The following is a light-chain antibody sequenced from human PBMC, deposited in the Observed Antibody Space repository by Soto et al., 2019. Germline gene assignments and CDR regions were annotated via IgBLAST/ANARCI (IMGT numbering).Light chain of an antibody. CDR3: QQSYSFFLT. CDR2: TTS. CDR1: QSISSY. V-gene: IGKV1-39*01. Sequence: IQMTQSPSSLSASVGDRITITCRASQSISSYLHWYQQKPGRAPILLIYTTSNLQSWVPSRFSGSGSGTEFTLTISNLQPENFATYYCQQSYSFFLTSGGGTKV. J-gene: IGKJ4*01.